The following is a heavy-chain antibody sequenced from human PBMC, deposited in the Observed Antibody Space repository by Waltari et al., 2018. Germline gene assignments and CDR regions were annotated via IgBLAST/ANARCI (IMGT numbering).Heavy chain of an antibody. D-gene: IGHD6-25*01. Sequence: QVQLQESGPGLVKPSETLSLTCAVSGYSISSGYYWGWIRQPPGKGLEWIGCIYHSGSTYYNPSLKSRVTISVDTSKNQCSLKLSAVTAADTAVYYWASSSEGPPDYWGQGTLVTVSS. CDR1: GYSISSGYY. CDR2: IYHSGST. V-gene: IGHV4-38-2*01. J-gene: IGHJ4*02. CDR3: ASSSEGPPDY.